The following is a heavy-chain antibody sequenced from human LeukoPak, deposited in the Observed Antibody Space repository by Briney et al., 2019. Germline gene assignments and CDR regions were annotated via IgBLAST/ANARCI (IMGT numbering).Heavy chain of an antibody. D-gene: IGHD6-19*01. Sequence: PSETLSLTCTVSGGSISSGSYYWGWIRQPPGKGLEWIGSIYYSGSTYYNPSLQSRVTISVDTSKNQFSLKLSSVTAADTAVYYCAPFYSSGWYYFDYWGQGTLVTVSS. CDR2: IYYSGST. V-gene: IGHV4-39*01. CDR3: APFYSSGWYYFDY. CDR1: GGSISSGSYY. J-gene: IGHJ4*02.